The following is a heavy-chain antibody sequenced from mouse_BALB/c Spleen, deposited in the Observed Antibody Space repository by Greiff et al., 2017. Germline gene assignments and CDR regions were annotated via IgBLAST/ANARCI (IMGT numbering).Heavy chain of an antibody. Sequence: EVKLVESGGGLVKPGGSLKLSCAASGFTFSSYTMSWVRQTPEKRLEWVATISSGGSYTYYPDSVKGRFTISRDNAKNTLYLQMSSLKSEDTAMYYCTIYDGYFDYWGQGTTLTVSS. CDR3: TIYDGYFDY. CDR2: ISSGGSYT. CDR1: GFTFSSYT. D-gene: IGHD2-3*01. V-gene: IGHV5-6-4*01. J-gene: IGHJ2*01.